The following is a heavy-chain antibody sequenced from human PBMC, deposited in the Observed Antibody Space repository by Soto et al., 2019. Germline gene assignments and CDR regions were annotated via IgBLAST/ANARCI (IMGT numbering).Heavy chain of an antibody. CDR1: GLNLGIFD. J-gene: IGHJ4*02. CDR2: ISERGVTT. D-gene: IGHD2-8*01. CDR3: ARGGVV. V-gene: IGHV3-48*03. Sequence: GGSLDLSGVALGLNLGIFDMNWVRQAPGRGLEWISLISERGVTTTYADSVRSRFTVSRDNAQSSLYLQMDRLTVEDTGVYYCARGGVVWGRGVLVTVSS.